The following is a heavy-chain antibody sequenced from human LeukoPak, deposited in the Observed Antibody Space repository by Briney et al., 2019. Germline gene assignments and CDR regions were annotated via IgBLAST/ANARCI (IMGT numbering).Heavy chain of an antibody. Sequence: PGRSLRLSCTAPGFTFGDYAMSWFRQAPREGLEWVGFIRSKAHGGTTAYAASVKGRFTISRDDSTSIAYLQMNSLKTEDTAVYYCTRVVTVPSGGSYMPLDIWGQGTMVTVSS. V-gene: IGHV3-49*03. CDR2: IRSKAHGGTT. J-gene: IGHJ3*02. CDR3: TRVVTVPSGGSYMPLDI. CDR1: GFTFGDYA. D-gene: IGHD1-26*01.